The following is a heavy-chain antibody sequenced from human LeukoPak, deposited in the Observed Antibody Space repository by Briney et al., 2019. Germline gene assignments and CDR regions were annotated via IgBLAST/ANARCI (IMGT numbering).Heavy chain of an antibody. Sequence: GGSLRLSCTASGFAFSVYAMSWLRQPPGKGLEWVSTINANSGTTSYAASVRGRFAISRDNSKNTLYLQLNTLRADDTATYYCAKPISGGLAVTADWFHPWGQGTLVVVSS. V-gene: IGHV3-23*01. D-gene: IGHD6-19*01. J-gene: IGHJ5*01. CDR2: INANSGTT. CDR1: GFAFSVYA. CDR3: AKPISGGLAVTADWFHP.